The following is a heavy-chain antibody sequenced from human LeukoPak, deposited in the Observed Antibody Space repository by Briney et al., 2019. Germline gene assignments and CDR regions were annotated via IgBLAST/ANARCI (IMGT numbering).Heavy chain of an antibody. J-gene: IGHJ2*01. D-gene: IGHD3-22*01. CDR2: FDPEDGET. CDR1: GYTLTELS. V-gene: IGHV1-24*01. CDR3: ATDGFSSGYSGVWYFDL. Sequence: GASVKVSCKVSGYTLTELSMHWVRQAPGKGLEWMGGFDPEDGETIYAQKFQGRDTMTEDTSTDTAYMELSSLRSEDTAVYYCATDGFSSGYSGVWYFDLWGRGTLVTVSS.